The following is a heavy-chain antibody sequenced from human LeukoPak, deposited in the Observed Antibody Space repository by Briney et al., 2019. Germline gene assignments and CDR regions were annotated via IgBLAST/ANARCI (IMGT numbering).Heavy chain of an antibody. CDR1: GLSLTNFA. CDR2: VSGSGANT. CDR3: ASRRYGDYPFDY. D-gene: IGHD4-17*01. V-gene: IGHV3-23*01. Sequence: PGGSPRLSCAASGLSLTNFAMSWVRQAPGKGLEWVSSVSGSGANTYHADSVRGRFTISRDNSNNTLYLQMNSLRDEDTATYYCASRRYGDYPFDYWGQGTLVTVSS. J-gene: IGHJ4*02.